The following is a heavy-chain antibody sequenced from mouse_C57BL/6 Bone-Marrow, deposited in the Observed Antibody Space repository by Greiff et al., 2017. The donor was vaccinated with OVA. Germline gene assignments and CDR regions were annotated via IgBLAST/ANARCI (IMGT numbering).Heavy chain of an antibody. CDR2: ISSGGSYT. D-gene: IGHD1-1*01. J-gene: IGHJ4*01. Sequence: EVMLVESGGDLVKPGGFLKLSCAASGFTFSSYGMSWVRQTPDKRLEWVATISSGGSYTYYPDSVKGRFTISRDNAKNTLYLQMSSLKSEDTAMYYCARLHYYGSRMDYWGQGTSVTVSS. CDR3: ARLHYYGSRMDY. V-gene: IGHV5-6*02. CDR1: GFTFSSYG.